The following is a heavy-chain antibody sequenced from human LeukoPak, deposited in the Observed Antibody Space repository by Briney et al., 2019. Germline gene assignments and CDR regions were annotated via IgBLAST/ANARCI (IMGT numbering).Heavy chain of an antibody. CDR3: ARSITMVRGVTYYYYYYMDV. CDR2: INPNSGGT. V-gene: IGHV1-2*02. CDR1: GYTFTGYY. D-gene: IGHD3-10*01. J-gene: IGHJ6*03. Sequence: ASVKVSCKASGYTFTGYYMHWVRQAPGQGLEWMGWINPNSGGTNYAQKFQGRVTMTRDTSISPAYMELSRLRSDDTAVYYCARSITMVRGVTYYYYYYMDVWGKGTTVTISS.